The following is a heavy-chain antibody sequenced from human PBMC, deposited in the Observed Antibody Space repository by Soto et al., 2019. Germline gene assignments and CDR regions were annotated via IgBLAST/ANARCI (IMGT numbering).Heavy chain of an antibody. V-gene: IGHV6-1*01. Sequence: PSQTLSLTCAISGDSVSSNSAAWNWIRQSPSRGLEWLGRTYYRSKWYNDYAVSVKSRITINPDTSKNQFPLQLNSVTPVDTAVYYCARDLDSSGYDYYYYGMDVWGQGTTVTVSS. CDR3: ARDLDSSGYDYYYYGMDV. CDR2: TYYRSKWYN. J-gene: IGHJ6*02. D-gene: IGHD3-22*01. CDR1: GDSVSSNSAA.